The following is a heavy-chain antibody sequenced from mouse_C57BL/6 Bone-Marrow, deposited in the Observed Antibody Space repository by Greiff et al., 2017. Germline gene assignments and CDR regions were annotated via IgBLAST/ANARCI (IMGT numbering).Heavy chain of an antibody. CDR2: IDPSDSYT. D-gene: IGHD2-5*01. CDR1: GYTFTSYW. J-gene: IGHJ3*01. Sequence: QVQLQQPGAELVKPGASVKLSCKASGYTFTSYWMQWVQQRPGQGLEWIGEIDPSDSYTNYNQKFKGKATLTVDTSSSTAYMQLSSLTSEDSAVYYCARDHSNYGSWFAYWGQGTLVTVSA. V-gene: IGHV1-50*01. CDR3: ARDHSNYGSWFAY.